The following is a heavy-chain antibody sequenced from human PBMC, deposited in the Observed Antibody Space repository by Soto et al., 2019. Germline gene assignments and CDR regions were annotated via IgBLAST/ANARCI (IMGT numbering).Heavy chain of an antibody. CDR2: IYYSGST. D-gene: IGHD5-12*01. CDR3: ARHSDIAATIPAFDI. CDR1: GGSISSSLYY. V-gene: IGHV4-39*01. J-gene: IGHJ3*02. Sequence: SETLSLTCTVSGGSISSSLYYWGWIRQPPGKGLEYIGSIYYSGSTYYNSSLKSRVTISLDTSKNQFSLKLSSVTAADTAVYYCARHSDIAATIPAFDIWGQGTMVPVSS.